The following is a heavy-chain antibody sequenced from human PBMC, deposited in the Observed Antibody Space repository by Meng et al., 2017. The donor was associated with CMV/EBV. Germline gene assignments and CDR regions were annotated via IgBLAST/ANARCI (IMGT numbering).Heavy chain of an antibody. CDR2: ISSSSSTI. CDR1: RFTFSSYS. Sequence: GESLKISCAASRFTFSSYSMNWVRQAPGKGLEWVSYISSSSSTIYYADSVKGRFTISRDNAKNSLYLQMNSLRAEDTALYYCARVRGGNSGWFDPWGQGTLVTVSS. D-gene: IGHD4-23*01. CDR3: ARVRGGNSGWFDP. V-gene: IGHV3-48*04. J-gene: IGHJ5*02.